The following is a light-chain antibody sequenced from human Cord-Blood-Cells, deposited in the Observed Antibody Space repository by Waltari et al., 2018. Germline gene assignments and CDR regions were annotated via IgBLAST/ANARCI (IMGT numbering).Light chain of an antibody. J-gene: IGLJ3*02. CDR3: CSYAGSYTWV. CDR1: SSAVGGYNY. V-gene: IGLV2-11*01. Sequence: QSALTQPRSVSGSPGQSVTISCPGTSSAVGGYNYVSWSQQHPDKAPKLMIYDVSKRPSGVPDRFSGAKSGNTASLTISGLQAEDEADYYCCSYAGSYTWVFGGGTKLTVL. CDR2: DVS.